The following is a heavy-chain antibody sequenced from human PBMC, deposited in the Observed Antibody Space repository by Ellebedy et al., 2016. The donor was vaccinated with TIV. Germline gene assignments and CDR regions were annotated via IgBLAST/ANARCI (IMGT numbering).Heavy chain of an antibody. CDR1: GGSLSSDY. CDR3: ARAFQYSSGWAFDY. D-gene: IGHD6-19*01. CDR2: INHSGST. J-gene: IGHJ4*02. V-gene: IGHV4-34*01. Sequence: MPSETLSLTCAVHGGSLSSDYWSWIRPSPEKGLEWIGAINHSGSTSYNPSLKSRVSISVDTPKKQFSLKLSSVTAADTAVYYCARAFQYSSGWAFDYWGQGTLVTVSS.